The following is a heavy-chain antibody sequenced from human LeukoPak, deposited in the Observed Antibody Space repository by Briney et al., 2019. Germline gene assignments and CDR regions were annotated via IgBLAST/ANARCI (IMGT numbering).Heavy chain of an antibody. CDR2: ISGSGGST. D-gene: IGHD6-13*01. V-gene: IGHV3-23*01. CDR1: GFTFSSYA. Sequence: GVSLRLSCAASGFTFSSYAMSWVRQAPGKGLEWVSAISGSGGSTYYADSVKGRVTISRDNSKNTLYLQMNSLRAEDTAVYYCAKGPPTSYSSSWQEYFQHWGRGTLVTVSS. J-gene: IGHJ1*01. CDR3: AKGPPTSYSSSWQEYFQH.